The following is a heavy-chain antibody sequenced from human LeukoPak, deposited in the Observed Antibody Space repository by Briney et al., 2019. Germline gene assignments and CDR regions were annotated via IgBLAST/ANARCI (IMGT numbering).Heavy chain of an antibody. CDR1: GGSISSDY. V-gene: IGHV4-59*01. Sequence: NTSETLSLTCTVSGGSISSDYWSWIRQPPGKGLEWIGYIYYSGSTNYNPSLKSRVTISVDTSKNQFSLKLSSVTAADTAVYYCARDLGYCSGGSCYSPSWFDPWGQGTLVTVSS. D-gene: IGHD2-15*01. CDR3: ARDLGYCSGGSCYSPSWFDP. J-gene: IGHJ5*02. CDR2: IYYSGST.